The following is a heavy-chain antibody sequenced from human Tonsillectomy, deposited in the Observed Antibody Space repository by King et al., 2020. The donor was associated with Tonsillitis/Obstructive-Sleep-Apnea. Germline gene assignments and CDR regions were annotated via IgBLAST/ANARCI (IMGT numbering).Heavy chain of an antibody. CDR3: ARADTLEVDAFDI. CDR1: GGTFSSYA. J-gene: IGHJ3*02. V-gene: IGHV1-69*10. D-gene: IGHD5-18*01. Sequence: QLVQSGAEVKKPGSSVKVSCKASGGTFSSYAISWVRQAPGQGLQWMGGIIPYLNIANYAQKFQGRVTITADKSTTTAYMELRSLRSEDTAVYYCARADTLEVDAFDIWGQGTMVTVSS. CDR2: IIPYLNIA.